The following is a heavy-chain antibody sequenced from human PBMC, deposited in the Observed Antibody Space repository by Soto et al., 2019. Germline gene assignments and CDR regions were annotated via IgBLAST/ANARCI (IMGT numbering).Heavy chain of an antibody. CDR3: DGAVAGTGFDY. CDR2: IYYSCST. V-gene: IGHV4-59*13. D-gene: IGHD6-19*01. Sequence: PSETLSLTCTVSGGSISSYYWSWIRQPPGQGMEWNGYIYYSCSTNYNPSLKSRVTISVDTSKNQFSLTLSSVTAADTGADYCDGAVAGTGFDYWGQGTLVTVSS. J-gene: IGHJ4*02. CDR1: GGSISSYY.